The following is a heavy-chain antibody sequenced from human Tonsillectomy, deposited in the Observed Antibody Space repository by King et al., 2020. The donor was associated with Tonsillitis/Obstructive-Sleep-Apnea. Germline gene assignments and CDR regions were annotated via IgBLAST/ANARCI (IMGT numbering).Heavy chain of an antibody. J-gene: IGHJ3*02. V-gene: IGHV4-31*03. D-gene: IGHD3-22*01. Sequence: QLQESGPGLVRPSQTLSLTCTVSGASISSANHYWSWTRKNPGKGLEWIGNIYYRGGTYYNPSLKSRVTISVDTSQNQFSLKLTSVTAADTAVYYCARVRFYYDTSGYDAFDIWGQGTIVTVSS. CDR3: ARVRFYYDTSGYDAFDI. CDR1: GASISSANHY. CDR2: IYYRGGT.